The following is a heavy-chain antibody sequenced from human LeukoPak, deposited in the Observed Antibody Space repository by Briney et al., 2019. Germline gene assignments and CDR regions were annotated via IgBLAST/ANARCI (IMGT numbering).Heavy chain of an antibody. CDR1: GGSISSYY. V-gene: IGHV4-59*01. CDR2: IYYSGST. CDR3: ARVDGHNPPYYYYMDV. D-gene: IGHD5-24*01. J-gene: IGHJ6*03. Sequence: SETLSLTCTVSGGSISSYYWSWIRQPPGKGLEWIGYIYYSGSTNYNPSLKSRVTISVDTSKNQFSLKLSSVTAADTAVYYCARVDGHNPPYYYYMDVWGKGTTVTVSS.